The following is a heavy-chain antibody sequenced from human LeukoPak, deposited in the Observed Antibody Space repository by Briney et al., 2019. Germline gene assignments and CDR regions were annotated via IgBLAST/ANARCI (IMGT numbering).Heavy chain of an antibody. J-gene: IGHJ4*02. CDR2: IYPGNSDT. V-gene: IGHV5-51*01. CDR1: GYSFSTYW. D-gene: IGHD3-10*01. Sequence: GESLQISCKGSGYSFSTYWIGWVRQMPGKDLEWMGIIYPGNSDTRNSPPFQGQVTISVDKSINTAYLQWSSLKASDTAMYYCARFHGSGTSSYFDSWGQGTPVTVSS. CDR3: ARFHGSGTSSYFDS.